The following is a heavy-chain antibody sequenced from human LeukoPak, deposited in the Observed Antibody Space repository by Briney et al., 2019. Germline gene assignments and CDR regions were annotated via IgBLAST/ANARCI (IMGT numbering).Heavy chain of an antibody. Sequence: SETLSLTCTVSGGSISSGNYYWGWIRQPAGKGLEWIGRIYTSGSTNYNPSLKSRVTISVDTSKNQFSLKLSSVTAADTAVYYCARYVWGSYPTFEDYWGQGTLVTVSS. CDR3: ARYVWGSYPTFEDY. J-gene: IGHJ4*02. CDR2: IYTSGST. CDR1: GGSISSGNYY. V-gene: IGHV4-61*02. D-gene: IGHD3-16*02.